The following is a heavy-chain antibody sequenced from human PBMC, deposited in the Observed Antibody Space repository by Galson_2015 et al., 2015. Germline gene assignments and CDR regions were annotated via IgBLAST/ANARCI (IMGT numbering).Heavy chain of an antibody. CDR3: VKDMGSSRGDYDS. V-gene: IGHV3-23*01. Sequence: SLRLSCAASGFTFSAYAMGWARHVPEKGLEWVSAISARGDRTFYADSVEGRFTMARDNSTNTLYLQLTNLRGEDSAIYYCVKDMGSSRGDYDSWGQGALVTVSS. D-gene: IGHD6-13*01. CDR1: GFTFSAYA. CDR2: ISARGDRT. J-gene: IGHJ4*02.